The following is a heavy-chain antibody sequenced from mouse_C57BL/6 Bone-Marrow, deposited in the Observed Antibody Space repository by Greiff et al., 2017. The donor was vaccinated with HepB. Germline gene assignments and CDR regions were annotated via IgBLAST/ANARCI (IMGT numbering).Heavy chain of an antibody. Sequence: QVQLQQSGPGLVQPSQSLSITCTVSGFSLTSYGVHWVRQSPGKGLEWLGVIWSGASTDYNAAFISRLSISKDNSKSQVFFKMNNLQADDTAIYYCARSPQPHWCFEVWGTGTTVTVSS. V-gene: IGHV2-2*01. CDR1: GFSLTSYG. J-gene: IGHJ1*03. D-gene: IGHD6-1*01. CDR2: IWSGAST. CDR3: ARSPQPHWCFEV.